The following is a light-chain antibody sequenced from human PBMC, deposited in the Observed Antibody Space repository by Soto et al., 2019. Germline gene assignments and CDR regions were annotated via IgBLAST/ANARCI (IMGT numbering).Light chain of an antibody. CDR3: SSYAGDYTWV. J-gene: IGLJ3*02. V-gene: IGLV2-11*01. CDR1: SSDVGGYTY. CDR2: DVS. Sequence: QSALTQPRSVSGSPGQSVTISCTGSSSDVGGYTYVSWYQQHPGKAPRVVIYDVSKRPSGVPDRFSGSRSGNTASLGISGLQAEDEADYYCSSYAGDYTWVFGGGTKVTVL.